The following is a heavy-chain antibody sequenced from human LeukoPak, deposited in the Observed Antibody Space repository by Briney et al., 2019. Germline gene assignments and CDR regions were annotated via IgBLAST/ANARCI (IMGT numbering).Heavy chain of an antibody. J-gene: IGHJ4*02. CDR3: ARGARGSGSYDY. CDR1: GGSISSYY. D-gene: IGHD3-22*01. V-gene: IGHV4-59*01. Sequence: PSETLSLTCTVSGGSISSYYWSWIRQPPGKGLGWIGYIYYSGSTNYNPSLKSRVTISVDTSKNQFSLKLSSVTAADTAVYYCARGARGSGSYDYWGQGTLVTVSS. CDR2: IYYSGST.